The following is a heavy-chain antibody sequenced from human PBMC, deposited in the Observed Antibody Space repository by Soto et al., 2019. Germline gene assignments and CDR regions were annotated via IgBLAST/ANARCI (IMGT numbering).Heavy chain of an antibody. D-gene: IGHD2-21*01. CDR3: SRQPTTGDTDLWFDP. V-gene: IGHV4-59*08. CDR2: IYYSGST. J-gene: IGHJ5*02. Sequence: SETLSLNWTVSGGSISSYYWSWIWQPPGKGLEWIGYIYYSGSTNYNPSLKSRVTVSVDTSKNEFSLKLRSVTAADTAVYYCSRQPTTGDTDLWFDPWGQGTLVTVSS. CDR1: GGSISSYY.